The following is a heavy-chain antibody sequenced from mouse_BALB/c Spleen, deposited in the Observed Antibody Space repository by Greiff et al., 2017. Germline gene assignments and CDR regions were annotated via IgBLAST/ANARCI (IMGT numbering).Heavy chain of an antibody. Sequence: EVKLMESGPGLVKPSQSLSLTCSVTGYSITSGYYWNWIRQFPGNKLEWMGYISYDGSNNYNPSLKNRISITRDTSKNQFFLKLNSVTTEDTATYYCARNYGYVDAYWGQGTLVTVSA. J-gene: IGHJ3*01. CDR3: ARNYGYVDAY. V-gene: IGHV3-6*02. D-gene: IGHD1-2*01. CDR2: ISYDGSN. CDR1: GYSITSGYY.